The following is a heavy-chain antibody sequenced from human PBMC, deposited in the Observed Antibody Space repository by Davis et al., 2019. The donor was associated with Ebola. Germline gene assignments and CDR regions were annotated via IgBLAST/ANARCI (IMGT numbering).Heavy chain of an antibody. CDR3: ARDILSGGRYSGSYCAFDI. Sequence: SVKVSCKASGGTFSSYAISWVRQAPGQGLEWMGGIIPIFGTANYAQKFQGRVTITADKSTSTAYMELSSLRSEDTAVYYCARDILSGGRYSGSYCAFDIWGQGTMVTVSS. D-gene: IGHD1-26*01. CDR1: GGTFSSYA. J-gene: IGHJ3*02. V-gene: IGHV1-69*06. CDR2: IIPIFGTA.